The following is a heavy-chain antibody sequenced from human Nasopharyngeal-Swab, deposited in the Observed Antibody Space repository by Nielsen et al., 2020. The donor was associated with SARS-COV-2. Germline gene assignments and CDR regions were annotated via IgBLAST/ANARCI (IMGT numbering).Heavy chain of an antibody. Sequence: SETLSLTCTVSGGSISSSSYYWGWSRQPPGKGLEWIGSIYYSGSTYYNPSLKSRVTIAVDTSKNQFSLKLSSVTAADTAVYYCARGSGGIAAAGTIRFDPWGQGTLVTVSS. CDR3: ARGSGGIAAAGTIRFDP. J-gene: IGHJ5*02. D-gene: IGHD6-13*01. V-gene: IGHV4-39*07. CDR1: GGSISSSSYY. CDR2: IYYSGST.